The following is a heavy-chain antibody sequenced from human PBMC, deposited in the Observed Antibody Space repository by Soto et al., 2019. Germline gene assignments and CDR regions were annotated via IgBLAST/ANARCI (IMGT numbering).Heavy chain of an antibody. CDR3: ARESHYGSGSYDSDYFDY. D-gene: IGHD3-10*01. J-gene: IGHJ4*02. CDR2: IYYSGST. CDR1: GGSISSYY. Sequence: SETLSLTCTVSGGSISSYYWSWIRQPPGKGLEWIGYIYYSGSTNYNPSLKSRVTISVDTSKNQFSLKLSSVTAADTAVYYCARESHYGSGSYDSDYFDYWGQGTLVTVSS. V-gene: IGHV4-59*01.